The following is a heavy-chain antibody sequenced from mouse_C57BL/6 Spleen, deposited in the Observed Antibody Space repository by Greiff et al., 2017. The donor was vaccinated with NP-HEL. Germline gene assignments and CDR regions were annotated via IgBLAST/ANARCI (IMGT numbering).Heavy chain of an antibody. D-gene: IGHD1-1*01. J-gene: IGHJ2*01. V-gene: IGHV14-4*01. CDR2: IDPENGDT. CDR1: GFNIKDDY. Sequence: VQLQQSGAELVRPGASVKLSCTASGFNIKDDYMHWVKQRPEQGLEWIGWIDPENGDTEYASKFQGKATITADTSSNTAYLQLSSLTSEDTAVYYCTRGTTGYWGQGTTLTVSS. CDR3: TRGTTGY.